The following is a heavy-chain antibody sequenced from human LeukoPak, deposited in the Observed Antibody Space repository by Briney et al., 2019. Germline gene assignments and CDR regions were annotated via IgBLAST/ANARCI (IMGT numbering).Heavy chain of an antibody. Sequence: PGGSLRLSCAASGFTFSSYSMNWVRQAPGKGLEWVSYISSSSSTIYYADSVKGRFTISRDNAKNTLYLQMNSLRAEDTAVYYCARWDGGYRYYFDYWGQGTLVTVSS. CDR3: ARWDGGYRYYFDY. D-gene: IGHD5-12*01. CDR2: ISSSSSTI. CDR1: GFTFSSYS. J-gene: IGHJ4*02. V-gene: IGHV3-48*04.